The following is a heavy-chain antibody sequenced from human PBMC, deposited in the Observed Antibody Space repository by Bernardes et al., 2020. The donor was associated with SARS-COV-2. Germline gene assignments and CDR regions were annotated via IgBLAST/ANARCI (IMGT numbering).Heavy chain of an antibody. V-gene: IGHV4-31*03. D-gene: IGHD3-3*01. Sequence: LSPTRPVPRGSLSSGGYYWSWLRQHPGQGLEWLGYIYYSGSTYYNPSLKSRVTISVDTSKNQFSLKLSSVTAADTAVYYCARGLLEWVYIGRGMDVWGQGTTVTVSS. CDR1: RGSLSSGGYY. J-gene: IGHJ6*02. CDR2: IYYSGST. CDR3: ARGLLEWVYIGRGMDV.